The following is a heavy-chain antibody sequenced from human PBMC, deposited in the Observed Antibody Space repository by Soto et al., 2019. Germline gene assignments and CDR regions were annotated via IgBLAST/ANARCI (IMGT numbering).Heavy chain of an antibody. CDR2: IYYSGST. V-gene: IGHV4-38-2*01. J-gene: IGHJ4*02. CDR3: ARGGGYDSFDF. D-gene: IGHD2-15*01. CDR1: GYSISSGYY. Sequence: PSETLSLTCAVSGYSISSGYYWGWIRQPPGKGLEWIGYIYYSGSTNYNPSLKSRVTISVDTSKNQFSLSLSSMTAADKAVYYCARGGGYDSFDFWGQGIQVTVSS.